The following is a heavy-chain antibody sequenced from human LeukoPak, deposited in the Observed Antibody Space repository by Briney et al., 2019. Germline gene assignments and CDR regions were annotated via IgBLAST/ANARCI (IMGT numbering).Heavy chain of an antibody. D-gene: IGHD6-19*01. V-gene: IGHV1-18*01. CDR3: ARDLPGAAVEGTTRGMDV. Sequence: ASVKVSCKASGYIFTSRGITWVRQAPGQGLECMGWISAYNGNTNYAQSVQGRVTVTRDTSTSTAYMELRSLRSDDTAVYFCARDLPGAAVEGTTRGMDVWGQGTTVTVSS. CDR2: ISAYNGNT. CDR1: GYIFTSRG. J-gene: IGHJ6*02.